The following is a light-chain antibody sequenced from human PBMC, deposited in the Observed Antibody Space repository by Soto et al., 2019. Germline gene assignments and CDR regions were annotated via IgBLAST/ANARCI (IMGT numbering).Light chain of an antibody. V-gene: IGLV8-61*01. Sequence: QAVVTQEPSFSVSPGRTVTLTCGLSSGSVSTSYYPSWYQQTPGQAPRTLIYSTNTRSSGVPDRFSGSILGNKAALTIMGAQADDEADYYCALYMGSGIWVFGGGTKLTVL. J-gene: IGLJ3*02. CDR1: SGSVSTSYY. CDR2: STN. CDR3: ALYMGSGIWV.